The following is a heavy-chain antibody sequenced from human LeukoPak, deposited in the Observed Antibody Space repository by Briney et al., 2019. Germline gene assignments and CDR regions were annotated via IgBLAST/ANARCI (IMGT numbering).Heavy chain of an antibody. CDR3: ARDLPSSGWSKLDY. V-gene: IGHV1-2*02. D-gene: IGHD6-19*01. J-gene: IGHJ4*02. CDR1: GYTFTGYY. Sequence: ASVKVSCRASGYTFTGYYMHWVRQAPGQGLEWMGWINPNSGGTNYAQKFQGRVTMTRDTSISTAYMELSRLRSDDTAVYYCARDLPSSGWSKLDYWGQGTLVTVSS. CDR2: INPNSGGT.